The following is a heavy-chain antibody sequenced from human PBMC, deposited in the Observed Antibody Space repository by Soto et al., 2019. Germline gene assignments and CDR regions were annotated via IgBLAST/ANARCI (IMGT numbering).Heavy chain of an antibody. CDR1: GFTFSSYA. V-gene: IGHV3-64*01. CDR3: TRDPRNKGLDP. J-gene: IGHJ5*02. CDR2: ITSSGNSP. Sequence: GSLRLSCAASGFTFSSYAMHWVRQAPGKGLEYVSAITSSGNSPYYANSVKGRFTISRDNANNMLYLQMNSLIAEDTAVYYCTRDPRNKGLDPWGQGTMVTVSS.